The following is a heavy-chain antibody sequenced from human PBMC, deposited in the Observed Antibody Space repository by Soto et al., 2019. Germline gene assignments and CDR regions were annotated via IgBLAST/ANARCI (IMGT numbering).Heavy chain of an antibody. Sequence: GGSLRVSCAASRCTISGHAMHWVRQAPGKGLEWLAVISYDGSDKFYGDSVKGRFTISRDNSKNTLFLQMDSLRGEDTAVYYCWVNPGYWGQGTLVTVSS. V-gene: IGHV3-30*03. CDR1: RCTISGHA. CDR3: WVNPGY. J-gene: IGHJ4*02. D-gene: IGHD3-22*01. CDR2: ISYDGSDK.